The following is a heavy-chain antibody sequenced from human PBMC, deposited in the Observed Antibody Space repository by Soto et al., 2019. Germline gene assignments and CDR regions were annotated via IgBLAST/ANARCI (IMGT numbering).Heavy chain of an antibody. D-gene: IGHD4-17*01. V-gene: IGHV3-73*02. Sequence: EVQLVESGGGLVQPGGSLKLSCAASGFTFSGSAMHWVRQASGKGLEWVGRIRSKANSYATAYAASVKGRFTSSRDDSKNTAYLQMNSLKTEDTAVYYCTRHHYGDYEENAFDIWGQGTMVTVSS. J-gene: IGHJ3*02. CDR2: IRSKANSYAT. CDR3: TRHHYGDYEENAFDI. CDR1: GFTFSGSA.